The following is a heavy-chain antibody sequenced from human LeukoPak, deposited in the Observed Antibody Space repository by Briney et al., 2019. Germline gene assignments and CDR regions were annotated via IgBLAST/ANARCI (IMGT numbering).Heavy chain of an antibody. Sequence: PSETLSLTCSVSGGSIMRYYWTRIRQPPGKGLEWIGYISHSGRTNFNPSLKSRVTISTDTSKSSFSLRLSSVTAADTAVYYCAREGEIAARRLDFDYWGQGTLVTVSS. V-gene: IGHV4-59*12. D-gene: IGHD6-6*01. CDR2: ISHSGRT. CDR3: AREGEIAARRLDFDY. J-gene: IGHJ4*02. CDR1: GGSIMRYY.